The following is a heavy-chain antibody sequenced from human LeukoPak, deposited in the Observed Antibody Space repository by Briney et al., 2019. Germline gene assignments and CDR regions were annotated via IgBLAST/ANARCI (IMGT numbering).Heavy chain of an antibody. J-gene: IGHJ4*02. Sequence: PGGSLRLSCAASGFTFSLSAMHWVRQASGKGLEWVGRVRSKANSYATSYAASVKGRFTISRDDSKSIAYLQMNSLKTEDTAVYYCTRDQTPYYWGQGTLVTVSS. CDR2: VRSKANSYAT. CDR3: TRDQTPYY. V-gene: IGHV3-73*01. CDR1: GFTFSLSA.